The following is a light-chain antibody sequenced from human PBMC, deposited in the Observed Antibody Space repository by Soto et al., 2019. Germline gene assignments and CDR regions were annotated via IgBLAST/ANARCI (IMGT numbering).Light chain of an antibody. Sequence: EIVMTQSPATLSVSPGERATLSCRASQSVSSNLAWYQQKPGQAPRLLIFGASTRATGIPVRFSGSGSGTEFTLTISSLQSEDFAVYYCQQYSNWPPWTFGQGTKVEVK. CDR2: GAS. J-gene: IGKJ1*01. V-gene: IGKV3-15*01. CDR1: QSVSSN. CDR3: QQYSNWPPWT.